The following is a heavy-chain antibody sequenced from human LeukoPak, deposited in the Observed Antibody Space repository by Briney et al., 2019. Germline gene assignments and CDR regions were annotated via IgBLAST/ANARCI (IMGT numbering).Heavy chain of an antibody. D-gene: IGHD4-17*01. CDR1: GGSISSGSYY. V-gene: IGHV4-61*02. Sequence: PSQTLSLTCTVSGGSISSGSYYWSWIRQPAGKGLEWIGRIYTSGSTNYNPSLKSRATISVDTSKNQFSLKLSSVTAADTAVYYCARDPNYGDYGMDVWGQGTTVTVSS. CDR3: ARDPNYGDYGMDV. J-gene: IGHJ6*02. CDR2: IYTSGST.